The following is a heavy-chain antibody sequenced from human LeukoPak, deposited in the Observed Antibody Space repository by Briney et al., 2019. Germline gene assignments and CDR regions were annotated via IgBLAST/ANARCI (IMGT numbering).Heavy chain of an antibody. CDR3: ARDRVSSSSKGYYYYYGMDV. CDR1: GGSTSSSSYY. V-gene: IGHV4-39*07. Sequence: SETLSLTCTVSGGSTSSSSYYWGWLRQPPGKGLEWIGSIYYSGSTYYNPSLKSRVTISVDTSKNQFSLKLSSVTAADTAVYYCARDRVSSSSKGYYYYYGMDVWGQGTTVTVSS. CDR2: IYYSGST. D-gene: IGHD6-6*01. J-gene: IGHJ6*02.